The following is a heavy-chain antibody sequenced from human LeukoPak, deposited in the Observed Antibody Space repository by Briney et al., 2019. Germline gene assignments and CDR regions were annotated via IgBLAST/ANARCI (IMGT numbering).Heavy chain of an antibody. Sequence: GAPVKVSCKASGYTFTGYYMHWVRQAPGQGLEWMGWINPNSGGTNYAQKFQGRVTMTRDTSISTAYMELSRLRSDDTAVYYCARATSGYYDYFDYWGQGTLVTVSS. J-gene: IGHJ4*02. V-gene: IGHV1-2*02. CDR3: ARATSGYYDYFDY. CDR2: INPNSGGT. CDR1: GYTFTGYY. D-gene: IGHD3-22*01.